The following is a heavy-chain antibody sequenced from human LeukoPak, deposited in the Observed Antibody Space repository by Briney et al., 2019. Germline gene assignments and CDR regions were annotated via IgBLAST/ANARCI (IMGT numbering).Heavy chain of an antibody. Sequence: GGSLRLSCAASGFTFSAYGMSWVRQAPGKGLEWVSGISGSGRSTYYADSVKGRFTISRDNSKNTLHLQMNSLRAEDTAVYYCAKERWFGELLFWDYWGQGTLVTVSS. CDR2: ISGSGRST. CDR3: AKERWFGELLFWDY. CDR1: GFTFSAYG. V-gene: IGHV3-23*01. J-gene: IGHJ4*02. D-gene: IGHD3-10*01.